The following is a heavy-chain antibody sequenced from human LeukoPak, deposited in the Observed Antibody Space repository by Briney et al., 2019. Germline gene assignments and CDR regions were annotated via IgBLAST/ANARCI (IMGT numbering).Heavy chain of an antibody. CDR3: ARDGTEYDILTGYSDY. CDR2: IWYDGSNK. CDR1: GFTFSRYG. V-gene: IGHV3-33*01. D-gene: IGHD3-9*01. Sequence: PGGSLRLSCAASGFTFSRYGMHWVRQAPGKGLEWVAVIWYDGSNKYYADSVKGRFTISRDNSKNTLYLQMNSLRAEDTAVYYCARDGTEYDILTGYSDYWGQGTLVTVSS. J-gene: IGHJ4*02.